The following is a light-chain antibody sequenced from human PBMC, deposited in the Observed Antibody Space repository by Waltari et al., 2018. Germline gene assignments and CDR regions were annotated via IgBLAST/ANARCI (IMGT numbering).Light chain of an antibody. V-gene: IGKV1-5*01. CDR3: HQYTNFPLT. CDR1: QSISAW. Sequence: DIQMTQSPSTLSASVGDRVTITCRASQSISAWLAWYQLRPGKAPKLLISDASILERGVPSRFSGSGSGTGFTLTINSLQPDDFATYYCHQYTNFPLTFGGGTTVEIK. CDR2: DAS. J-gene: IGKJ4*01.